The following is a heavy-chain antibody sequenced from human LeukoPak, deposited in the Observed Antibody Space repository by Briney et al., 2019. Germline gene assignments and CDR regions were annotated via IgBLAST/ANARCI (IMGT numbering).Heavy chain of an antibody. V-gene: IGHV1-69*13. J-gene: IGHJ6*03. CDR1: GGTFSSYA. CDR2: IIPIFGTA. D-gene: IGHD6-13*01. CDR3: ARASYSSSWYRYYYYYYYMDV. Sequence: GASVKVSCKASGGTFSSYAISWVRQAPGQGLEWMGGIIPIFGTANYAQKFQGRVTITADESTSTAYMELSSLRSEDTAVYYCARASYSSSWYRYYYYYYYMDVWGKGTTVTISS.